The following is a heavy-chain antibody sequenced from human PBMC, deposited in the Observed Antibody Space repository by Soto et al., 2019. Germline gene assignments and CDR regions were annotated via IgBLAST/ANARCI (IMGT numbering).Heavy chain of an antibody. CDR2: ISSSGSTI. V-gene: IGHV3-11*01. CDR3: ARDLSTGANYYYYGMDV. D-gene: IGHD7-27*01. Sequence: GGSLRLSCAASGFTFSDYYMSWIRQAPGKGLEWVSYISSSGSTIYYADSVKGRFTISRDNAKNSLYLQMNSLRAEDTAVYYCARDLSTGANYYYYGMDVWGQGTTVTVSS. J-gene: IGHJ6*02. CDR1: GFTFSDYY.